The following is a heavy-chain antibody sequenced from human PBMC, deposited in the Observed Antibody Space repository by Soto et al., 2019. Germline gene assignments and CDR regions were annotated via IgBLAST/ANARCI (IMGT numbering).Heavy chain of an antibody. CDR2: ISYDGSNK. J-gene: IGHJ4*02. D-gene: IGHD3-16*01. CDR3: ARDPKRWDISGLGY. V-gene: IGHV3-30-3*01. CDR1: GFTFSSYA. Sequence: QVQLVESGGGVVQPGRSLRLSCAASGFTFSSYAMHWVRQAPGKGLEWVAVISYDGSNKYYADSVKGRFTISRDNSKNPLYLQMNSLRAEDTAVYYCARDPKRWDISGLGYWGQGTLVTVSS.